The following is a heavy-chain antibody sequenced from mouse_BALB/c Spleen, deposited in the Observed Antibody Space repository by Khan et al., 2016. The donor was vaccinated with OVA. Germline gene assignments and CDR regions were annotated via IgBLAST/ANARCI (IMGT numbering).Heavy chain of an antibody. D-gene: IGHD4-1*01. CDR2: ISSDGTYT. Sequence: EVELVESGGDLVKPGGSLKLSCAASGFTFSAYGMSWVRQTPDKRLEWVATISSDGTYTYYPDSVMGRFTISRDNAKKTLYLQMSSLKSGDTAMYFCASHLTGSCAYWGQGTLVTVSA. V-gene: IGHV5-6*01. CDR1: GFTFSAYG. CDR3: ASHLTGSCAY. J-gene: IGHJ3*01.